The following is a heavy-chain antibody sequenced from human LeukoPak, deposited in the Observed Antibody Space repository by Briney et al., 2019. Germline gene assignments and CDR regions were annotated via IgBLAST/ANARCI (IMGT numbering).Heavy chain of an antibody. CDR2: IYYSGST. D-gene: IGHD1-26*01. V-gene: IGHV4-59*01. CDR3: ARVGWELRAAYFDY. CDR1: GGSTSSDY. Sequence: PSETLSLTCTVSGGSTSSDYWSWIRQPPGKGLEWIGYIYYSGSTNYNPSLKSRVTISVDTSKNQFSLKLSSVTAADTAVYYCARVGWELRAAYFDYWGQGTLVTVSS. J-gene: IGHJ4*02.